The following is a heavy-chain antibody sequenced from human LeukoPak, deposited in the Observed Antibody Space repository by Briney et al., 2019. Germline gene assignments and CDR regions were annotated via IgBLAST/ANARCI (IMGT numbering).Heavy chain of an antibody. D-gene: IGHD3-3*01. V-gene: IGHV4-59*01. J-gene: IGHJ5*02. CDR3: ARAVNYDFWSGYPNWFDP. Sequence: SETLSLTCTVSRGSISSYYWSWIRQPPGKGLEWIGYIYYSGSATYNPHLKSRVTIPAHTSTHQFSLKLNSVTAAATTRHCCARAVNYDFWSGYPNWFDPWGQGTLVTVSS. CDR1: RGSISSYY. CDR2: IYYSGSA.